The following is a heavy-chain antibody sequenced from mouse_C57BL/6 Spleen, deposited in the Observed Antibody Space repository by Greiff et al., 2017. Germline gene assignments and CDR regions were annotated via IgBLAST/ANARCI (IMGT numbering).Heavy chain of an antibody. Sequence: VQLQQSGAELVKPGASVKLSCTASGFTITDYYMNWVKQRPGQGLEWIGMINPDDGDTDYDPKFKGKATMTADTSSNTAYLQLSSLTSEDTAVYYCTTKAYWGQGTLVTVSA. CDR2: INPDDGDT. CDR3: TTKAY. V-gene: IGHV14-1*01. CDR1: GFTITDYY. J-gene: IGHJ3*01.